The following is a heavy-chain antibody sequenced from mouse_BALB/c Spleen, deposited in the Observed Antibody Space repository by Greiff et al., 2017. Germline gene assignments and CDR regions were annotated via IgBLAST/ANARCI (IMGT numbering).Heavy chain of an antibody. CDR1: GFNIKDTY. Sequence: DVHLVESGAELVKPGASVKLSCTASGFNIKDTYMHWVKQRPEQGLEWIGRIDPANGNTKYDPKFQGKATITADTSSNTAYLQLSSLTSEDTAVYYCARSAGVYFDYWGQGTTLTVSS. CDR3: ARSAGVYFDY. CDR2: IDPANGNT. J-gene: IGHJ2*01. V-gene: IGHV14-3*02.